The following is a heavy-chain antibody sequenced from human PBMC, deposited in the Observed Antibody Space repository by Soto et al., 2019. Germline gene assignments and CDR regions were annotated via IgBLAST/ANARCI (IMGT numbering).Heavy chain of an antibody. CDR3: AKCQRGGVRLGGKLVY. V-gene: IGHV3-30*18. D-gene: IGHD3-16*01. CDR2: ISYDGSNK. Sequence: GGSLRLSCAASGFTFSSYGMHWVRQAPGKGLEWVAVISYDGSNKYYADSVKGRFTISRDNSKNTLYLQMNSLRAEDTAVYYCAKCQRGGVRLGGKLVYWGQGTLVTVSS. J-gene: IGHJ4*02. CDR1: GFTFSSYG.